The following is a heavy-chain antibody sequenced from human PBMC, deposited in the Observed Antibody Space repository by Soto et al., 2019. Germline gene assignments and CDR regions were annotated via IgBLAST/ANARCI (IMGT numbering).Heavy chain of an antibody. V-gene: IGHV3-23*01. CDR3: AKDRTITMIVVPHAFYI. CDR1: GFTSSSYA. Sequence: EVQLLESGGGLVQPGGSLRLSCAASGFTSSSYAMSWVRQAPGKGLEWVSGISGSGGSTYYADSVKGRFTISRDNSKNTLYLQMNSLRAEDTAVYYCAKDRTITMIVVPHAFYIWGQGTMVTVSS. CDR2: ISGSGGST. J-gene: IGHJ3*02. D-gene: IGHD3-22*01.